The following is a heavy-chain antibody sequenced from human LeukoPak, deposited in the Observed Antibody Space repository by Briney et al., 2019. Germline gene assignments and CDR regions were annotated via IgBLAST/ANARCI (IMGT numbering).Heavy chain of an antibody. V-gene: IGHV3-30*18. CDR2: ISYDGSNE. Sequence: GGSLRLSCAASGFTFSSYAMSWVRQSPGKGLEWVAVISYDGSNENYADSVKGRFTVSRDNSKNTLYLQTNSLRVEDTAMYYCAKDRGVRGGSFDYWGQGTLVTVSS. D-gene: IGHD3-10*01. J-gene: IGHJ4*02. CDR1: GFTFSSYA. CDR3: AKDRGVRGGSFDY.